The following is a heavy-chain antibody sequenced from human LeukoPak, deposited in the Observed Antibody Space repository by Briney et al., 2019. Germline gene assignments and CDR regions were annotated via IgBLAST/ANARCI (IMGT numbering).Heavy chain of an antibody. CDR2: TYYRSRWYY. CDR1: GDSVSSDSAA. D-gene: IGHD3-22*01. J-gene: IGHJ4*02. CDR3: ARAIYYYDTVGYHTPYYFDY. V-gene: IGHV6-1*01. Sequence: SQTLSLTCAISGDSVSSDSAAWIWIRQSPSRGLEWLGRTYYRSRWYYEYGVSVKSRMTINPDTSKNQVSLQLTSVTPEDTAVYYCARAIYYYDTVGYHTPYYFDYWGQGTLVTVSS.